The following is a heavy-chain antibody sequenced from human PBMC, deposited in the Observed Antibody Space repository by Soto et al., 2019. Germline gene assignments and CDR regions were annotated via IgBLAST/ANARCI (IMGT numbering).Heavy chain of an antibody. CDR3: ARGQRLLWFVLKSGYYMDV. CDR1: GGPIISNSYN. J-gene: IGHJ6*03. D-gene: IGHD3-10*01. CDR2: INHSGST. Sequence: PSEILSLTCTVSGGPIISNSYNWAWIRQPPGKGLEWIGEINHSGSTNYNPSLKSRVTISVDTSKNQFSLKLSSVTAADTAVYYCARGQRLLWFVLKSGYYMDVWGKGTTVTVSS. V-gene: IGHV4-39*07.